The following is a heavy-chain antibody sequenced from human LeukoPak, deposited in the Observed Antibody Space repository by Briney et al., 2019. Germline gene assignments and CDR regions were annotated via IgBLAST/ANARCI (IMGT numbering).Heavy chain of an antibody. D-gene: IGHD3-16*01. J-gene: IGHJ4*02. V-gene: IGHV4-59*01. CDR2: IYYRGST. CDR3: ARDRHWTNDWVFDY. CDR1: GGSISPYH. Sequence: SETLSLTCTVSGGSISPYHWSWIRQPPGKGLEWIGYIYYRGSTDYNPSLKSRVTISVDTSKNQFSLKLSSVTAADTAVYYCARDRHWTNDWVFDYWGQGTPVTVSS.